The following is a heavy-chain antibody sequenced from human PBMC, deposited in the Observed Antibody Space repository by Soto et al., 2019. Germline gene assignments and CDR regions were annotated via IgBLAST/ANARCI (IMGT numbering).Heavy chain of an antibody. V-gene: IGHV3-23*01. CDR3: AKDLGLGVIAGYPHDC. D-gene: IGHD3-9*01. J-gene: IGHJ4*02. CDR2: ISVSGANT. Sequence: DVQLLDSGGGLVQPGGSLRLSCAASGVTFNNYAMSWVRQAPGEGLEWVSTISVSGANTYYADSVKGRFTISRDDSKNTLYLQMNSLGAEDTAVYYCAKDLGLGVIAGYPHDCWGQGTLVTVSS. CDR1: GVTFNNYA.